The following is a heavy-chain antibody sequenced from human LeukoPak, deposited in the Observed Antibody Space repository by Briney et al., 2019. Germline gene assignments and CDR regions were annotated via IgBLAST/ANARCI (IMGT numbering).Heavy chain of an antibody. Sequence: GGSLRLSCAASGFTFSNSAMSWVRQAPWKGLEWVSAISGSGGSTYYADSVKGRFTISRDNSKNTLYLQMNSLRAEDTAVYYCAKGPNYYGSGSYYNIGTFDYWGQGTLVTVSS. J-gene: IGHJ4*02. CDR3: AKGPNYYGSGSYYNIGTFDY. D-gene: IGHD3-10*01. CDR2: ISGSGGST. CDR1: GFTFSNSA. V-gene: IGHV3-23*01.